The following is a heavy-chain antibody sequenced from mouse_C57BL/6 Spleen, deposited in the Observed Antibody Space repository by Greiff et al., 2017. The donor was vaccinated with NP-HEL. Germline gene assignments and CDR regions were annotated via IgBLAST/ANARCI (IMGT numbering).Heavy chain of an antibody. V-gene: IGHV1-81*01. Sequence: QVQLKQSGAELARPGASVKLSCKASGYTFTSYGISWVKQRTGQGLEWIGEIYPRSGNTYYNEKFQGKATLTADKSSSTAYMELRSLTSEDSAVYFCARSTGYYFDYWGQGTTLTVSS. CDR2: IYPRSGNT. CDR1: GYTFTSYG. CDR3: ARSTGYYFDY. J-gene: IGHJ2*01.